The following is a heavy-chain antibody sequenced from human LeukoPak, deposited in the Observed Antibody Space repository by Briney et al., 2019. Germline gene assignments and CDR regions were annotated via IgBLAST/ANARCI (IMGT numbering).Heavy chain of an antibody. Sequence: ASVKVACKASGYTFTGYYMHWVRQAPGQGLEWMGWINPNSGGTNYAQKFQGRVTMTRDTSITTVYMEVSWLTSDDTAIYYCARADRLHGGPYLIGPWGQGTLVTVSS. CDR2: INPNSGGT. J-gene: IGHJ5*02. D-gene: IGHD2-21*01. CDR1: GYTFTGYY. CDR3: ARADRLHGGPYLIGP. V-gene: IGHV1-2*02.